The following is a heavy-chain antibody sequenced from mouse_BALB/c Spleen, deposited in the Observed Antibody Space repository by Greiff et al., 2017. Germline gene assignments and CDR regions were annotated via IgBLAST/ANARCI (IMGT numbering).Heavy chain of an antibody. V-gene: IGHV5-4*02. CDR3: ARAYYGNAWFAY. Sequence: EVQRVESGGGLVKPGGSLKLSCAASGFTFSDYYMYWVRQTPEKRLEWVATISDGGSYTYYPDSVKGRFTISRDNAKNNLYLQMSSLKSEDTAMYYCARAYYGNAWFAYWGQGTLVTVSA. CDR2: ISDGGSYT. J-gene: IGHJ3*01. D-gene: IGHD2-10*01. CDR1: GFTFSDYY.